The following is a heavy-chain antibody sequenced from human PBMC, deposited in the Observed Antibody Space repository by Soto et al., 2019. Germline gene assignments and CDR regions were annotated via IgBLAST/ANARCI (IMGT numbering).Heavy chain of an antibody. Sequence: QVQLQESGPGLVKPSQTLSLTFTVSGGSISSGGYYWSWIRQHPGKGLEWIGYIYYSGSTYYNPSLKSRVTISVDTSKNQFSLKLSSVTAADTAVYYCARGRDSGYDPYFDYWGQGTLVTVSS. V-gene: IGHV4-31*03. CDR3: ARGRDSGYDPYFDY. D-gene: IGHD5-12*01. CDR2: IYYSGST. CDR1: GGSISSGGYY. J-gene: IGHJ4*02.